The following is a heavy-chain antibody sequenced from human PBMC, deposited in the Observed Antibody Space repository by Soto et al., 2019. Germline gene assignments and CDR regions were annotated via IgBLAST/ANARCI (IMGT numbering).Heavy chain of an antibody. CDR2: IYSGVST. D-gene: IGHD6-13*01. CDR3: ARASIAAAGYYFDY. V-gene: IGHV3-53*01. J-gene: IGHJ4*02. CDR1: GFTVSTNY. Sequence: EVQLVESGGGLIQPGGSLRLSCAASGFTVSTNYMSWVRQAPGKGLEWVSVIYSGVSTYYADSVKGRFTISRDNSKNTLYLQMNSMRAEDTAVYYCARASIAAAGYYFDYWGQGTLVTVSS.